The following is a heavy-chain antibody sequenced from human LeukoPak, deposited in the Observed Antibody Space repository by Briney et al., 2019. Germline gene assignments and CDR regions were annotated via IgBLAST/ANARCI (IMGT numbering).Heavy chain of an antibody. CDR3: ARQEEQSSSWYPYYFDY. J-gene: IGHJ4*02. CDR1: GYSFTSYW. D-gene: IGHD6-13*01. Sequence: GESLKISCKGPGYSFTSYWIGWVRPMPGKGLEWMGIIYPGDSDTRYSPSFQGQVTISADKSISTAYLQWSSLKASDTAMYYCARQEEQSSSWYPYYFDYWGQGTLVTVSS. V-gene: IGHV5-51*01. CDR2: IYPGDSDT.